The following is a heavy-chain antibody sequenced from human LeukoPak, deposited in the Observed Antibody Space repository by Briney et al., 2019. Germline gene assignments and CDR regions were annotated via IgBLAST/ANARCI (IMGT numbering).Heavy chain of an antibody. V-gene: IGHV4-39*02. CDR3: ATRSKWDLSDLDC. J-gene: IGHJ4*02. CDR1: GGSITSSNYY. Sequence: SETLSLTCSVSGGSITSSNYYWAWIRQPPGKGLEWIGSIYHSEDTYYNPSLKSRVTISVDTSKKHFSLKVNSVTAADTAVYYCATRSKWDLSDLDCSGQGTLVTVSS. CDR2: IYHSEDT. D-gene: IGHD1-26*01.